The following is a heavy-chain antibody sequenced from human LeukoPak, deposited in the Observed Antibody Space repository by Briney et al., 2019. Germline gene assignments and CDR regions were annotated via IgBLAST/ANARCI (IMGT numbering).Heavy chain of an antibody. CDR1: GVSVSSGRYY. J-gene: IGHJ4*02. CDR2: LYYSGST. D-gene: IGHD3-10*01. Sequence: SETLSLTCTVSGVSVSSGRYYWSWIRRPPGKGLEWIGYLYYSGSTGYNPSLRSRVTMSVDTSNNHFFLKLSSVTGADTAVYYCARGDRVGSSGYYFDNWGQGTLVTVSS. V-gene: IGHV4-61*01. CDR3: ARGDRVGSSGYYFDN.